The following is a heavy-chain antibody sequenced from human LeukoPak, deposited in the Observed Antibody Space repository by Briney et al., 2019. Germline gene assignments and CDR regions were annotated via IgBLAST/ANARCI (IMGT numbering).Heavy chain of an antibody. CDR2: ISYDGSNK. D-gene: IGHD6-19*01. J-gene: IGHJ6*02. CDR3: ARGTPSSSGWLYYGMDV. CDR1: GFTFSSYA. Sequence: GRSLRLSCAASGFTFSSYAMHWVRQAPGKGLEWVAVISYDGSNKYYADSVRGRFTISRDNSKNTLYLQMNSLRAEDTAVYYCARGTPSSSGWLYYGMDVWGQGTTVTVSS. V-gene: IGHV3-30-3*01.